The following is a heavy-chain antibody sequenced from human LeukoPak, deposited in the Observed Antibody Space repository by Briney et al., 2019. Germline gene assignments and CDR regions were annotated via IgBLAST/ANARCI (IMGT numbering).Heavy chain of an antibody. D-gene: IGHD3-16*01. CDR1: GYTFTSYG. CDR3: AREGLGELTLDY. V-gene: IGHV1-18*01. CDR2: ISAYNGDT. Sequence: AASVKVSCKASGYTFTSYGISWVRQTPGQGLEWMGWISAYNGDTNYAQKLQGRGTMTTDTSTSTAYMELRSLRSDDTAVYYCAREGLGELTLDYWGQGTLVTVSS. J-gene: IGHJ4*02.